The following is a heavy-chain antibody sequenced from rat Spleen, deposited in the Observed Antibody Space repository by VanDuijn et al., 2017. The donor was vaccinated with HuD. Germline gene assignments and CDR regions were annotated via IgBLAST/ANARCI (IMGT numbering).Heavy chain of an antibody. CDR2: IWAGGST. D-gene: IGHD1-12*03. CDR1: GFSLGSNG. CDR3: ASQHYFDGYYRDY. J-gene: IGHJ2*01. Sequence: QVQLKESGPGLMQPSETLSLTCTVSGFSLGSNGVVWVRQPLGKGLMWMGTIWAGGSTNYNSAVQSRLSINRDTSKSQVFLKMNNLQTEDTAMYFCASQHYFDGYYRDYWGQGVMVTVSS. V-gene: IGHV2-72*01.